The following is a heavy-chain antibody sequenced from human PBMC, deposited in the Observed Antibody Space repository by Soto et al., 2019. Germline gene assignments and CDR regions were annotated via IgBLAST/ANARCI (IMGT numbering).Heavy chain of an antibody. V-gene: IGHV3-30*18. D-gene: IGHD6-6*01. CDR2: ISYDGSNK. CDR1: GFTFSSYG. CDR3: AKGKYSSSSSFSYYYGMDV. Sequence: GGSLRLSCAASGFTFSSYGMHWVRQAPGKGLEWVAVISYDGSNKYYADSVKGRFTISRDNSKNTLYLQMNSLRAEDTAVYYCAKGKYSSSSSFSYYYGMDVWGQGTTVTVSS. J-gene: IGHJ6*02.